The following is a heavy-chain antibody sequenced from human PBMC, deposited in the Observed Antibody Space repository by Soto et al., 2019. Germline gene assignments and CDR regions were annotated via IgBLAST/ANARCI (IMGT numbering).Heavy chain of an antibody. V-gene: IGHV2-5*01. Sequence: SGPTLVNPIQTLTLTCTFSGFSLSTSEVGVGWIRQPPGKALEWLALIFWNDDERYNPSLKRRLTITKDISKNQVVLTMTNMDPMDTATYYCAHSRVFDWFDPWGQGTLVTVSS. J-gene: IGHJ5*02. CDR2: IFWNDDE. CDR3: AHSRVFDWFDP. CDR1: GFSLSTSEVG. D-gene: IGHD6-13*01.